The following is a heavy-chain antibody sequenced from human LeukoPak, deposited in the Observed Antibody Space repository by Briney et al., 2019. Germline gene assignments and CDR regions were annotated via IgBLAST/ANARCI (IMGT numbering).Heavy chain of an antibody. D-gene: IGHD2-2*01. V-gene: IGHV1-69*04. CDR1: GYTFSSHG. Sequence: SVKVSCKASGYTFSSHGINWVRQAPGQGLEWMGRIIPILGIANYAQKFQGRVTITADKSTSSAYMELSSLRSEDTAVYYCARDYGVPAAKWFDPWGQGTLVTVSS. J-gene: IGHJ5*02. CDR3: ARDYGVPAAKWFDP. CDR2: IIPILGIA.